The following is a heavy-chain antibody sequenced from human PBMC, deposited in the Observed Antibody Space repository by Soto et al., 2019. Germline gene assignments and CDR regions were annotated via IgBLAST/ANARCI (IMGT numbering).Heavy chain of an antibody. J-gene: IGHJ6*03. Sequence: GGSLRLSCAASGFTFSSYGMHWVRQAPGKGLEWVAVIWYDGSNKYYADSVKGRFTISRDNSKNTLYLQMNSLRAEDTAVYYCARDSYYDFWSGYYRYYYMDVWGKGTTVPVSS. CDR2: IWYDGSNK. V-gene: IGHV3-33*01. CDR1: GFTFSSYG. D-gene: IGHD3-3*01. CDR3: ARDSYYDFWSGYYRYYYMDV.